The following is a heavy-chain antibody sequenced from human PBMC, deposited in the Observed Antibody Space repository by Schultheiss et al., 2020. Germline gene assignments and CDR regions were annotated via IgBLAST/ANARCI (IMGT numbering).Heavy chain of an antibody. CDR2: IYYSGST. J-gene: IGHJ5*02. Sequence: SETLSLTCTVSGGSISSSSYYWSWIRQPPGKGLEWIGYIYYSGSTNYNPSLKSRVTISVDTSKNQFSLKLSSVTAADTAVYYCARDRRYPDGKRWFDPWGQGTLVTVSS. V-gene: IGHV4-61*01. D-gene: IGHD1-14*01. CDR3: ARDRRYPDGKRWFDP. CDR1: GGSISSSSYY.